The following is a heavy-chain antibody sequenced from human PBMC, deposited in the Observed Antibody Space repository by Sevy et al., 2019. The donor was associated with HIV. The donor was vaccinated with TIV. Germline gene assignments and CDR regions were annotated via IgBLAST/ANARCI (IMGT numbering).Heavy chain of an antibody. CDR3: ARGTPAFCTGGVCFNWFDP. V-gene: IGHV3-30*02. CDR2: IRYDGSNK. Sequence: GGSLRLSCAASRFSFNGYGMHWVRQAPGKGLEWVAFIRYDGSNKYYADSVKGRFTISRDDSKNTPYLQMNSLKAEDTALYYGARGTPAFCTGGVCFNWFDPWGQGTLVTVSS. D-gene: IGHD2-8*02. J-gene: IGHJ5*02. CDR1: RFSFNGYG.